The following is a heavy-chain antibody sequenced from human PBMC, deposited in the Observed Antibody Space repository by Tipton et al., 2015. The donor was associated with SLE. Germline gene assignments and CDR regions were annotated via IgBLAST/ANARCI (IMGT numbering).Heavy chain of an antibody. CDR1: GGSLSGYY. J-gene: IGHJ3*02. Sequence: LRLSCAVYGGSLSGYYWSWIRQPPGKGLEWIGEINHSGSTNYNPSLKSRVTISVDTSKSQFSLKLSSVTAADTAVYYCARGAPIAMSPDAFDIWGQWTMVTFSS. CDR2: INHSGST. V-gene: IGHV4-34*01. CDR3: ARGAPIAMSPDAFDI. D-gene: IGHD2-21*01.